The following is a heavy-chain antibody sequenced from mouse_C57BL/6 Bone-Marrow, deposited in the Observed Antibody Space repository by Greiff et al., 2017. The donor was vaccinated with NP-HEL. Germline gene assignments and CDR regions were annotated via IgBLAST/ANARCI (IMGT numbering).Heavy chain of an antibody. CDR3: ARQLRLNAMDY. J-gene: IGHJ4*01. V-gene: IGHV5-4*01. D-gene: IGHD3-2*02. CDR2: ISDGGSYT. Sequence: EVQLVESGGGLVKPGGSLKLSCAASGFTFSSYAMSWVRQTPEKRLEWVATISDGGSYTYYPDNVKGRFTISRDNAKNNLYLQMSDLKSEDTAMYYCARQLRLNAMDYWGQGTSVTVSS. CDR1: GFTFSSYA.